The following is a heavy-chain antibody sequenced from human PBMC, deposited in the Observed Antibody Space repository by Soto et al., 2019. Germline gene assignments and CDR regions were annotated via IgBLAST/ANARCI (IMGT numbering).Heavy chain of an antibody. D-gene: IGHD1-1*01. J-gene: IGHJ6*02. Sequence: GDPRPSCAASGFPFSRYEMLWVRQAPAKELAWVSYISSSGSTVYYADSVKGRFTISRDNAKNSLYLQMNSLRAEDTVVYYCARERYSRMFSILDRNYYYGMDVCGQGTTVTVSS. V-gene: IGHV3-48*03. CDR2: ISSSGSTV. CDR1: GFPFSRYE. CDR3: ARERYSRMFSILDRNYYYGMDV.